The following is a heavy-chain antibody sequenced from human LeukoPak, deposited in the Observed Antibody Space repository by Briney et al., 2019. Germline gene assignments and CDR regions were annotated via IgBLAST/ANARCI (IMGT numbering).Heavy chain of an antibody. J-gene: IGHJ4*02. V-gene: IGHV4-34*01. CDR3: ARVIRGNYGYDY. D-gene: IGHD5-18*01. CDR1: GGSFRGYY. CDR2: INHSGSP. Sequence: PSETLSLTCAVSGGSFRGYYWTWVRQPPGKGLEWIGEINHSGSPNYTPSLKSRVAMSIDTSKNHFSLQLNSVTPADTAVYYCARVIRGNYGYDYWGQGTLVTVYS.